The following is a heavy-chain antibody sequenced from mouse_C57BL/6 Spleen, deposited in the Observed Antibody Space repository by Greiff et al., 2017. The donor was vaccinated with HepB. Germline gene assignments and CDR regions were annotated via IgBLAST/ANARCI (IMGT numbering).Heavy chain of an antibody. CDR1: GYTFTSYW. CDR2: IYPGSGST. Sequence: QVQLKQPGAELVKPGASVKMSCKASGYTFTSYWITWVKQRPGQGLEWIGDIYPGSGSTNYNGKFKSKATLTVDTSSSTAYMQLRSLTSEDSAVYYCARSYYGSRSWFAYWGQGTLVTVSA. V-gene: IGHV1-55*01. J-gene: IGHJ3*01. CDR3: ARSYYGSRSWFAY. D-gene: IGHD1-1*01.